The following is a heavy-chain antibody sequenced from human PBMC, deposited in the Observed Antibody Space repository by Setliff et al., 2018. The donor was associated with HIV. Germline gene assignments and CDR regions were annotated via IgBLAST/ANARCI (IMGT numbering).Heavy chain of an antibody. CDR1: GAPFSGFH. CDR3: ARVGTTVTTRETYKWFDP. V-gene: IGHV4-34*01. Sequence: PSETLSLTCAVYGAPFSGFHWGWIRQPPGKGLEWIGEINHSGSTNYNPSPNSRVTISVDTSKNQFSLKVSSVTAADTAVYYCARVGTTVTTRETYKWFDPWGQGTLVTVSS. CDR2: INHSGST. J-gene: IGHJ5*02. D-gene: IGHD4-17*01.